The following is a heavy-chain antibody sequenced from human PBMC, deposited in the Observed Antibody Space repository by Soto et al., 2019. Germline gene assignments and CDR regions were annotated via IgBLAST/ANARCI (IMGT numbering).Heavy chain of an antibody. CDR1: GFMFGSYA. V-gene: IGHV3-23*01. CDR2: ISGSGTDT. CDR3: AQDLLSSYYYGMDA. D-gene: IGHD3-10*01. J-gene: IGHJ6*02. Sequence: EVQLLESGGGLVQPGGSLRLSCAASGFMFGSYAMSWVRQAPGKGLECVSGISGSGTDTYYADAVKGRVTISRDNAKNTLYLQMNGLRAEDTAIYYCAQDLLSSYYYGMDAWGQGTTVTVSS.